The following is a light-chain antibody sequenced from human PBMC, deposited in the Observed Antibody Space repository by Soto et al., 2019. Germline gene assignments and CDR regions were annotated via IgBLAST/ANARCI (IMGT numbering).Light chain of an antibody. CDR1: SSDVGGYNY. V-gene: IGLV2-14*01. J-gene: IGLJ1*01. CDR3: TSPTPGSLYV. Sequence: QSALTQPASVSGSPGQSITISCTGTSSDVGGYNYVSWYQQHPGKAPKLMIYMVSNRPSGVSNRFSGSKSGNTASLTISGLQAEDEADYFCTSPTPGSLYVFVTGTKLTVL. CDR2: MVS.